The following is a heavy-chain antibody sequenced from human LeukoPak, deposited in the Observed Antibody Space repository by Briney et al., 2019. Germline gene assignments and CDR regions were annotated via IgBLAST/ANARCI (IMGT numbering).Heavy chain of an antibody. Sequence: ASVKVSCKASGYTFTSYGISWVRQAPGQGLEWMGWISAYNGNTNYAQKLQGRVTMTTDTSTSTAYMELRSLRSDDTAVYYCARSGGDDVVWSGPVGWFDPWGQGTLVTVSS. CDR1: GYTFTSYG. CDR2: ISAYNGNT. J-gene: IGHJ5*02. CDR3: ARSGGDDVVWSGPVGWFDP. V-gene: IGHV1-18*01. D-gene: IGHD3-3*01.